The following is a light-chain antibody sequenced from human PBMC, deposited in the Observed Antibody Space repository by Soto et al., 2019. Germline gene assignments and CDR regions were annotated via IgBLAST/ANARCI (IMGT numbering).Light chain of an antibody. CDR2: GAS. Sequence: EIVMTQSPATLSVAPGERAALSCRASQSVSTNLAWYQHKPGQAPRLLIYGASTRATDIPDRFSGSGSGTEFTLTISSLQSEDYAIYYCQQYHNWPPLTFGGGTKVDIK. V-gene: IGKV3-15*01. J-gene: IGKJ4*01. CDR3: QQYHNWPPLT. CDR1: QSVSTN.